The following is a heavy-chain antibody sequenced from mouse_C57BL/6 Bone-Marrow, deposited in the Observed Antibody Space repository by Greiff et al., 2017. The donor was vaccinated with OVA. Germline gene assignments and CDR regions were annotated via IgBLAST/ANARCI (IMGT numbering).Heavy chain of an antibody. D-gene: IGHD2-10*01. CDR2: IYPGNSDT. Sequence: DVKLQESGTVLARPGASVKMSCKTSGYTFTSYWMHWVKQRPGQGLEWIGAIYPGNSDTSYNQKFKGKAKLTAVTSASTAYMELSSLTNEDSAVYYCTRSRFLPYWYFDVGGTGTTVTVSS. CDR3: TRSRFLPYWYFDV. CDR1: GYTFTSYW. V-gene: IGHV1-5*01. J-gene: IGHJ1*03.